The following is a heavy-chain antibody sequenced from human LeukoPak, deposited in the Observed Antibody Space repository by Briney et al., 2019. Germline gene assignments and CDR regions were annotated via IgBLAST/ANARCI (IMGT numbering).Heavy chain of an antibody. CDR2: MNSNSGNT. Sequence: ASVKVSCKASGYTFINYDINWVRQATGQGLEWMGWMNSNSGNTGYAQKFQGRVTITRNTSISTANMELSSLRSEDTAVYYCARSIHLWKELRRDWFDPWGQGTLVIVSS. D-gene: IGHD3-10*01. V-gene: IGHV1-8*03. CDR3: ARSIHLWKELRRDWFDP. CDR1: GYTFINYD. J-gene: IGHJ5*02.